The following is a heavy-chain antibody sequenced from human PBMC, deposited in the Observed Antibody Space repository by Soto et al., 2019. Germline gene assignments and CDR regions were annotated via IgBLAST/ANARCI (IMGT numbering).Heavy chain of an antibody. CDR3: ARERDSSSSSYAANNQFDY. J-gene: IGHJ4*02. D-gene: IGHD6-6*01. V-gene: IGHV4-34*01. CDR2: INHSGST. CDR1: GGSFSGYY. Sequence: ETLSLTCAVYGGSFSGYYWSWIRQPPGKGLEWIGEINHSGSTNYNPSLKSRVTISVDTSKNQFSLKLSSVTAADTAVYYCARERDSSSSSYAANNQFDYWGQGTLVTVSS.